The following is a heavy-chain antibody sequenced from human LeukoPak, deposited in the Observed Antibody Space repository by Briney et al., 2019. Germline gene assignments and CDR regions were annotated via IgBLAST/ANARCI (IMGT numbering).Heavy chain of an antibody. CDR2: IFHTGST. CDR3: ARDSSGWVNWFDP. J-gene: IGHJ5*02. D-gene: IGHD6-25*01. V-gene: IGHV4-38-2*02. Sequence: SETLSLTCTVSGYSLSSGYYWGWIRQPPGKGLEWIGSIFHTGSTYYNPSLKSRATISIDTSKNQFSLKLNSVTAADTAVYYCARDSSGWVNWFDPWGQGTLVTVSS. CDR1: GYSLSSGYY.